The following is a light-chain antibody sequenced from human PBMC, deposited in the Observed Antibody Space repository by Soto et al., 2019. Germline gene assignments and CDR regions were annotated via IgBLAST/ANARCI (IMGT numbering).Light chain of an antibody. CDR3: QEYDGSPIT. CDR2: DAS. V-gene: IGKV3-20*01. Sequence: EIVLTQSPDTLSLSAGDRAKLSCXXSHSIRSERLAWYQQKPGEAPRLVIFDASNRASGTPERFSGSGSGTDFTLTITRLEPEDFAVYYCQEYDGSPITFGLGTRLEI. CDR1: HSIRSER. J-gene: IGKJ5*01.